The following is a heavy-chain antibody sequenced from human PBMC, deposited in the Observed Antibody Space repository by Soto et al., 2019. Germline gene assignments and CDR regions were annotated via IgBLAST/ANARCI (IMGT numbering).Heavy chain of an antibody. CDR2: NSHSEGT. V-gene: IGHV4-34*01. CDR1: GGSFSDYY. Sequence: SETLSLTCAVYGGSFSDYYGSWTRQPPGKGLEWIGENSHSEGTNYNPPLESRVTVSVDTSNNQNYLKMTSVTASDTATYFCARGVDRAKTGYWGQGALATVSS. J-gene: IGHJ4*02. CDR3: ARGVDRAKTGY. D-gene: IGHD5-18*01.